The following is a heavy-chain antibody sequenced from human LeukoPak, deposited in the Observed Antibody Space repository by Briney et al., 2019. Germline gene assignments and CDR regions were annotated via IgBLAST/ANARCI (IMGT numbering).Heavy chain of an antibody. CDR2: ISSSSSYI. CDR3: ARDRIAAGDY. V-gene: IGHV3-21*01. Sequence: CIRQPPGKGLEWVSSISSSSSYIYYADSVKGRFTISRDNAKNSLYLQMNSLRAEDTAVYYCARDRIAAGDYWGQGTLVTVSS. J-gene: IGHJ4*02. D-gene: IGHD6-13*01.